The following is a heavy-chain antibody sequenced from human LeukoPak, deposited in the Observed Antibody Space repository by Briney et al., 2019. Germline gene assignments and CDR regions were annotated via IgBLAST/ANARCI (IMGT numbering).Heavy chain of an antibody. V-gene: IGHV3-23*01. Sequence: GGSLRLSCAASGFTFSSYAMSWVRQAPGKGLEWVSAISGSGGSTYYADSVKGRFTISRDNSKNTLYLQMSSLRAEDTAVYYCARLYSTGWYGGPDNWGQGTLVAVSS. CDR1: GFTFSSYA. CDR2: ISGSGGST. CDR3: ARLYSTGWYGGPDN. J-gene: IGHJ4*02. D-gene: IGHD6-19*01.